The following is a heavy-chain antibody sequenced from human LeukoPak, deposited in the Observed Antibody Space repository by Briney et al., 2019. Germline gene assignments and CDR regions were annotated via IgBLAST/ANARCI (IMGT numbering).Heavy chain of an antibody. CDR3: AKGGVWFGNSNP. V-gene: IGHV3-30*04. D-gene: IGHD3-10*01. CDR1: GFNFSTYP. J-gene: IGHJ5*02. CDR2: LSYDGSYQ. Sequence: GGSLRLSCAPSGFNFSTYPMHWVRQAPGKGLEWVALLSYDGSYQYYADSVKGRFTISRDNSKNTLYLQMNSLRADDTAVYYCAKGGVWFGNSNPWGQGTLVTVSS.